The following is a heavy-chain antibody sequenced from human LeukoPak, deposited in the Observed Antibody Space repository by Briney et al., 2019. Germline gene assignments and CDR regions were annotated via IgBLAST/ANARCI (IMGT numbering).Heavy chain of an antibody. CDR1: GVSISSTSYY. J-gene: IGHJ4*02. CDR3: ARRALGGAYFDY. Sequence: PSETLSLTCSVSGVSISSTSYYWGWIRQPPGKGLEWIANIYYSGSTYYDPSLKRRVTITLDTSKNQFSLKVRAVTAADTAVYYCARRALGGAYFDYWGQGALVTVSS. V-gene: IGHV4-39*01. D-gene: IGHD1-26*01. CDR2: IYYSGST.